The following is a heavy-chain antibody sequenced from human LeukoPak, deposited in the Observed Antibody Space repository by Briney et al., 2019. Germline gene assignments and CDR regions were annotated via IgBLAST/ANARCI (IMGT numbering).Heavy chain of an antibody. CDR3: AKDLVVVPTHFDY. D-gene: IGHD3-22*01. V-gene: IGHV3-53*01. Sequence: GGSLRLSCAASGFTVSSNYMSWVRQAPGKGLEWVSVIYSGGSTYYADSVKGRFTISRDNSKNTLYLQMNSLRAEDTAVYYCAKDLVVVPTHFDYWGQGTLVTVSS. J-gene: IGHJ4*02. CDR1: GFTVSSNY. CDR2: IYSGGST.